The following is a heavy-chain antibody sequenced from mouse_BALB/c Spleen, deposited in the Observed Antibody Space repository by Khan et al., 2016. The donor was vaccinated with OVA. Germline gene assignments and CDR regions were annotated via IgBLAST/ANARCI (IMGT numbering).Heavy chain of an antibody. J-gene: IGHJ3*01. CDR3: ARRGYDYGRGALFAY. V-gene: IGHV2-2*02. CDR1: GFSLTNYS. Sequence: QVQLQQPGPGLVQPSQSLSITCTVSGFSLTNYSVHWVRQSPGKGLEWLGVIWSAGSTDYNAAFISRLTIRKDNSRSQVFFKMNSLQPNDTAIYYCARRGYDYGRGALFAYWGQGTLVTASA. CDR2: IWSAGST. D-gene: IGHD2-4*01.